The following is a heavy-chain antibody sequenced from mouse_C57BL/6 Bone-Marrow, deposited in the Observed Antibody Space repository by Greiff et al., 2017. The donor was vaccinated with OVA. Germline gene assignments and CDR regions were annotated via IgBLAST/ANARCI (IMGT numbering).Heavy chain of an antibody. D-gene: IGHD2-4*01. Sequence: QVQLKQSGAELVKPGASVKMSCKASGYTFTTYPIEWMKQNHGKSLEWIGNFHPYNDDTKYNEKFKGKATLTVEKSSSTVYLELSRLTSDDSAVYYCAIIYYDYDGDWYFDVWGTGTTVTVSP. J-gene: IGHJ1*03. CDR3: AIIYYDYDGDWYFDV. CDR1: GYTFTTYP. CDR2: FHPYNDDT. V-gene: IGHV1-47*01.